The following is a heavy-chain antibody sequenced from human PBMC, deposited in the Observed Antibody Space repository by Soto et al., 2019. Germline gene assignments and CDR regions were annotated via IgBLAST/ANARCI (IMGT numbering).Heavy chain of an antibody. CDR1: GFTFSSYA. J-gene: IGHJ6*02. D-gene: IGHD4-4*01. CDR2: ISGSGGST. Sequence: GGSLRLSCAASGFTFSSYAMSWVRQAPGKGLEWVSAISGSGGSTYYADSVKGRFTISRDNSKNTLYLQMNSLRAEDTAVYYSTKATTLGPLYYYYGMDVWGQGTTVTVSS. CDR3: TKATTLGPLYYYYGMDV. V-gene: IGHV3-23*01.